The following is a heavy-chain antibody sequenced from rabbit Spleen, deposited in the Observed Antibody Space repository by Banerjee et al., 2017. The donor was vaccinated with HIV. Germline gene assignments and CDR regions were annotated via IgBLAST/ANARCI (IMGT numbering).Heavy chain of an antibody. CDR3: ARDTGSSFSSYGMDL. CDR2: IAGSSSGFT. V-gene: IGHV1S45*01. D-gene: IGHD8-1*01. Sequence: QERLVESGGGLVKPEGSLKLSCTASGVSFSSNYYMCWVRQAPGKGLEWISCIAGSSSGFTYSASWAKDRFTISKTSSTTVTLQMTSLTAADTATYFCARDTGSSFSSYGMDLWGPGPLVTVS. J-gene: IGHJ6*01. CDR1: GVSFSSNYY.